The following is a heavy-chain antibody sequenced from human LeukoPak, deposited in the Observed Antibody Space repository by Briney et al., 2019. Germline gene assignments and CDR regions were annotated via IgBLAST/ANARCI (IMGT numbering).Heavy chain of an antibody. V-gene: IGHV1-2*02. D-gene: IGHD3-3*01. CDR1: GYTFTGYY. CDR2: INPNSGGT. CDR3: ARLDYDFWSGVLEYFDY. J-gene: IGHJ4*02. Sequence: ASVKVSCKASGYTFTGYYMHWVRQAPGQGLEWMGWINPNSGGTNYAQEFQGRVTMTRDTSISTAYMELSRLRSDDTAVYYCARLDYDFWSGVLEYFDYWGQGTLVTVSS.